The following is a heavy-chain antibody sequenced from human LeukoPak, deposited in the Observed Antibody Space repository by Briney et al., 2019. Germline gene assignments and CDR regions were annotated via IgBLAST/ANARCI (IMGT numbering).Heavy chain of an antibody. CDR1: AFTFISNW. J-gene: IGHJ6*04. CDR3: AALGITMIGGV. Sequence: AGSLRLSCAASAFTFISNWMSWDRQAPGKGREWVANIKQDGREKYHVDSVKGRFTISRDNAKNSLYLQMNSLRAEDTAVYYCAALGITMIGGVWGKGTTVTISS. D-gene: IGHD3-10*02. V-gene: IGHV3-7*01. CDR2: IKQDGREK.